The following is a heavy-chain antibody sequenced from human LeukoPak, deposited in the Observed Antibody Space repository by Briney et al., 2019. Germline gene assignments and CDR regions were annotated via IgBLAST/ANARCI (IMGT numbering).Heavy chain of an antibody. CDR2: ISGSGGST. J-gene: IGHJ4*02. CDR3: AKSDGSGSYFDY. Sequence: GGSLRLSRAASVFTFSSYAMSCVRHAPGKGRERVSSISGSGGSTYYADSVKGRFTISRDNSKNTLYLQMNSLRAEDTAVYYCAKSDGSGSYFDYWGQGTLVTVSS. D-gene: IGHD3-10*01. CDR1: VFTFSSYA. V-gene: IGHV3-23*01.